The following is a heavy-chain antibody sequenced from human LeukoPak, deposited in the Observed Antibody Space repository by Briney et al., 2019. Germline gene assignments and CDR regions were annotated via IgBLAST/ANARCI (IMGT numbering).Heavy chain of an antibody. D-gene: IGHD6-19*01. Sequence: GGSLRLSCAASAFRFSSYGMHWVRQAPGKGPEWVAFIRSDSSNQYYADSVKGRFTISRDNSKNTLYPQMNSLRAEDTAVYYCAKVPLSSSGWDREYYFDYWGQGTLVTVSS. J-gene: IGHJ4*02. CDR1: AFRFSSYG. V-gene: IGHV3-30*02. CDR3: AKVPLSSSGWDREYYFDY. CDR2: IRSDSSNQ.